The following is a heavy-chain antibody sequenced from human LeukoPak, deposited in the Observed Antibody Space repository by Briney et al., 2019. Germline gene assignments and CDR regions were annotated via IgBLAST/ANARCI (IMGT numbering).Heavy chain of an antibody. Sequence: GASVKVSCKASGYTFTSYDINWVRQATGQGLEWMGWMNPNSGNTGYAQKFHGRVTITRNTSISTAYMELSSLRSEETAVYYCARVSTIFGVVTAYYYYYMDVWGKGTTVTVSS. J-gene: IGHJ6*03. CDR1: GYTFTSYD. CDR2: MNPNSGNT. CDR3: ARVSTIFGVVTAYYYYYMDV. D-gene: IGHD3-3*01. V-gene: IGHV1-8*03.